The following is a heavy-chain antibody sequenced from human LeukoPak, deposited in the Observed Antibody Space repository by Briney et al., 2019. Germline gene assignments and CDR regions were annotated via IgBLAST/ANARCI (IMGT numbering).Heavy chain of an antibody. D-gene: IGHD3-9*01. J-gene: IGHJ4*02. CDR2: ISSSSSYM. CDR3: ARDPTYFDWLPVY. CDR1: GFTFSSYS. V-gene: IGHV3-21*01. Sequence: PGGSLRLSCAASGFTFSSYSMNWVRQAPGKGLEWVSSISSSSSYMYYADSVKGRFTISRDNAKNSLYLQMNSLRAEDTAVYYCARDPTYFDWLPVYWGQGTLVTVSS.